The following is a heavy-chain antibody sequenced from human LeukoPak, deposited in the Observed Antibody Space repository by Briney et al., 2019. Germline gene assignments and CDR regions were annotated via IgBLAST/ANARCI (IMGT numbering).Heavy chain of an antibody. CDR1: GGSISNYY. D-gene: IGHD2-2*01. CDR2: IYHSGGT. CDR3: ARDTVVPAKYGADVRYYYMDV. V-gene: IGHV4-59*12. J-gene: IGHJ6*03. Sequence: SETLSLTCTVSGGSISNYYWSWIRQPPGKGLEWIGYIYHSGGTSYNPSLKSRVTLSVDKSRNQFSLKLSSVTAADTAVYYCARDTVVPAKYGADVRYYYMDVWGKGTTVTVSS.